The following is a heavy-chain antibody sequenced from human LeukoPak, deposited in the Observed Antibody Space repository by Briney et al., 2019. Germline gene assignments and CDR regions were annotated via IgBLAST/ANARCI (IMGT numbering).Heavy chain of an antibody. J-gene: IGHJ4*02. V-gene: IGHV3-53*01. CDR3: AKDRDHNWNYIY. CDR2: IYSGGST. CDR1: GFTVSSNY. Sequence: GGSLRLSCAASGFTVSSNYMSWVRQAPGKGLEWVSVIYSGGSTYYADSVKGRFTISRDNSKNTLYLQMNSLRAEDTAVYYCAKDRDHNWNYIYWGQGTLVTVSS. D-gene: IGHD1-7*01.